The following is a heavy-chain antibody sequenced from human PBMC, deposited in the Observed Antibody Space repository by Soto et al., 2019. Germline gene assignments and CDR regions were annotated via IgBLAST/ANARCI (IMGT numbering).Heavy chain of an antibody. CDR3: ARDLGLYQHGSGSPYYYYGMDV. CDR1: GYTFTSYY. Sequence: ASVKVSCKASGYTFTSYYMHWVRQAPGQGLEWMGIINPGGGSTSYAQKFQGRVTMTRDTSTSTVYMELSSLRSEDTAVYYCARDLGLYQHGSGSPYYYYGMDVWGQGTTVTVSS. J-gene: IGHJ6*02. CDR2: INPGGGST. V-gene: IGHV1-46*01. D-gene: IGHD3-10*01.